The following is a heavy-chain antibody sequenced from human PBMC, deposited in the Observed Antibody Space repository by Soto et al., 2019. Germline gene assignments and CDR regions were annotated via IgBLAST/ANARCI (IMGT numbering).Heavy chain of an antibody. V-gene: IGHV4-59*01. CDR1: GGSISSYY. CDR3: ATALSGGRCSWFDP. J-gene: IGHJ5*02. CDR2: IYYSGST. Sequence: ERLCRACAFSGGSISSYYWSWIRQPPGKGLEWIGYIYYSGSTNYNPSLKSRVTISVDTSKNQFSLKLSSVTAADTAVYYCATALSGGRCSWFDPWGQGTLVTVYS. D-gene: IGHD2-15*01.